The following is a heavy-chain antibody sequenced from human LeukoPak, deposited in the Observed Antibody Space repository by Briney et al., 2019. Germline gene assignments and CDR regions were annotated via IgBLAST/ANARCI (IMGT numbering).Heavy chain of an antibody. CDR1: GYTFTSYG. CDR3: ANYDSSGYYYNFDY. J-gene: IGHJ4*02. V-gene: IGHV1-2*02. CDR2: INPNSGGT. D-gene: IGHD3-22*01. Sequence: GASVKVSCRASGYTFTSYGISWVRQAPGQGLEWMGWINPNSGGTNYAQKFQGRVTMTRDTSISTAYMELSRLRSDDTAVYYCANYDSSGYYYNFDYWGQGTLVTVSS.